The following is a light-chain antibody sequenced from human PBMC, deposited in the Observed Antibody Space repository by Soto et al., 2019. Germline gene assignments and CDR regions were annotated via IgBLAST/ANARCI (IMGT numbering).Light chain of an antibody. CDR1: NIDIKS. Sequence: SYELTQPHSVSAAPGQTASITFRRDNIDIKSVHGYQQKAGQAPVLAVFDDSDRPSGIPERVSGSNSGDTATLTISRVEAGDEADYYCHVGDSSSDHVVFGGGTKLTVL. CDR2: DDS. CDR3: HVGDSSSDHVV. J-gene: IGLJ3*02. V-gene: IGLV3-21*02.